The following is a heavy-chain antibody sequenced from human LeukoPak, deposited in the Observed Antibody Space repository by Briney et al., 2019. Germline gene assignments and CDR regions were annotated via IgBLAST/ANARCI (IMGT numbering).Heavy chain of an antibody. D-gene: IGHD3-22*01. CDR3: ATEIVWDFDY. Sequence: GGSLRLSWAASGFTFDVYAMPWVRKAPGKGLEWVSGISWNSGSIGYADSVKGRFTISRDNAKNSLYLQMNSLRAEDRALYYCATEIVWDFDYWGQGTLVTVSS. CDR2: ISWNSGSI. V-gene: IGHV3-9*01. J-gene: IGHJ4*02. CDR1: GFTFDVYA.